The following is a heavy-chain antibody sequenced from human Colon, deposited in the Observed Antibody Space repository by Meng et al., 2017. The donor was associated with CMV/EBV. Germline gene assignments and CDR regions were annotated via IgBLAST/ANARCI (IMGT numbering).Heavy chain of an antibody. CDR1: GFTFDDYA. V-gene: IGHV3-43D*03. CDR3: VKDRGVGGTYSGVFDY. CDR2: INWDGGST. Sequence: GGSLRLSCAASGFTFDDYAMHWVRQAPGKGLEWVSLINWDGGSTYYADSVKGRFTISRDNSKNSLSLQMNSLRAEDTALYYCVKDRGVGGTYSGVFDYWGQGTLVTVSS. D-gene: IGHD1-26*01. J-gene: IGHJ4*02.